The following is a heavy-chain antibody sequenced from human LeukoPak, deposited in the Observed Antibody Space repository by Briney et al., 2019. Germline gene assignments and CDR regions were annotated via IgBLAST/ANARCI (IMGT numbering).Heavy chain of an antibody. J-gene: IGHJ4*02. CDR3: TTDGVGIEGATFDY. V-gene: IGHV3-15*01. CDR2: IKAKAHGGTT. D-gene: IGHD1-26*01. CDR1: GFTFINAW. Sequence: SGGSLRLSCAASGFTFINAWMAWVRQAPGKGLEWVGCIKAKAHGGTTDYAAPVKGRFTISRDDSKNTLYLQMNSLKTEDTAVYYCTTDGVGIEGATFDYWGQGTLVTVSS.